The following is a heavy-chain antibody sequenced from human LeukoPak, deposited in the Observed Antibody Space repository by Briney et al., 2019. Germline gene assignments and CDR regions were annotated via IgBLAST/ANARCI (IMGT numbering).Heavy chain of an antibody. V-gene: IGHV1-18*01. J-gene: IGHJ4*02. D-gene: IGHD3-22*01. CDR1: GYTFTSYG. CDR2: ISAYNGNT. CDR3: ARGSGGYYYDSIDY. Sequence: ASVKVSCKASGYTFTSYGISWVRQAPGQGLERMGWISAYNGNTNYAQKLQGRVTMTTDTSTSTAYMELRSLRSDDTAVYYCARGSGGYYYDSIDYWGQGTLVTVSS.